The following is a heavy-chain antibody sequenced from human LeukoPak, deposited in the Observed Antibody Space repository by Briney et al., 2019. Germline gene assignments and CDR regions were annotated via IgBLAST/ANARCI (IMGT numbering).Heavy chain of an antibody. CDR3: VSDQREPLLTGYRVTFDY. CDR1: GFTFSSSW. V-gene: IGHV3-7*01. J-gene: IGHJ4*02. D-gene: IGHD3-9*01. Sequence: AGGSLRLSCAASGFTFSSSWMSCVRQAPRKGREWVANIKQEGSEKYYEESVKGRFTISRYKAKNSLYLQMYSLRAEDTAVYYCVSDQREPLLTGYRVTFDYWGQGTLVTVSS. CDR2: IKQEGSEK.